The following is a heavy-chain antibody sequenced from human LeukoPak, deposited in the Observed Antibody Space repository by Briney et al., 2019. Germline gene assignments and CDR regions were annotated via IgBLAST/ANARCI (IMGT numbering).Heavy chain of an antibody. J-gene: IGHJ6*02. CDR2: ISGSGGST. CDR1: GFTFSSYA. D-gene: IGHD4-17*01. V-gene: IGHV3-23*01. CDR3: AKDREDYGDYPGQPYYGMDV. Sequence: GGSLRLSCAASGFTFSSYAMSWVRQAPGKGLEWVSAISGSGGSTYYADPVKGRFTISRDNSKNTLYLQMNSLRAEDTAVYYCAKDREDYGDYPGQPYYGMDVWGQGTTVTVSS.